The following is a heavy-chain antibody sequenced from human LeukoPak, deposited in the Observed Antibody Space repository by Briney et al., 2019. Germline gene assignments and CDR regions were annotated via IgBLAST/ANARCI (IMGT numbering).Heavy chain of an antibody. CDR2: IRSKAYGGTT. V-gene: IGHV3-49*04. D-gene: IGHD6-13*01. J-gene: IGHJ6*03. CDR1: GFTFGDYA. CDR3: TRGAGVVNSSSRPRYYYYYYMDV. Sequence: GGSLRHSCTASGFTFGDYAMSWVRQAPGKGLEWVGFIRSKAYGGTTEYAASVKGRFTISRDDSKSIAYLQMNSLKTEDTAVYYCTRGAGVVNSSSRPRYYYYYYMDVWGKGTTVTVSS.